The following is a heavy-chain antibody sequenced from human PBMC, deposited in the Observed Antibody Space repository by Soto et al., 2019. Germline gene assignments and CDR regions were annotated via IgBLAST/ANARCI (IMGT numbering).Heavy chain of an antibody. V-gene: IGHV1-46*03. CDR2: INPSDSST. Sequence: ASVKVSCKASGYMFTIYYVHWVRQAPGQGLEWMGVINPSDSSTSYAQKFQGRVTMTRDTSTSTVYMELSSLRSEDTAVYYCARVPYGDYDFDYWGQGTLVTVPS. J-gene: IGHJ4*02. CDR1: GYMFTIYY. D-gene: IGHD4-17*01. CDR3: ARVPYGDYDFDY.